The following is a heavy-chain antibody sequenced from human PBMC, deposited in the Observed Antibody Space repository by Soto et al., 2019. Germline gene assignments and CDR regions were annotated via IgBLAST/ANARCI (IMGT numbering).Heavy chain of an antibody. J-gene: IGHJ4*02. Sequence: GGSLRLSCAASGFTFSSYAMHWVRQAPGKGLEWVAVISYDGSNKYYADSVKGRFTISRDNSKNMLYLQMNSLRAEDTAVYYCARGPSSLTRFDYWGQGTLVTVSS. CDR3: ARGPSSLTRFDY. V-gene: IGHV3-30-3*01. CDR1: GFTFSSYA. CDR2: ISYDGSNK. D-gene: IGHD2-2*01.